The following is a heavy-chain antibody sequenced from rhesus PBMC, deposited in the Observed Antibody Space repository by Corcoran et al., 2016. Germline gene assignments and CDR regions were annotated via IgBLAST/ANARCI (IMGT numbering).Heavy chain of an antibody. J-gene: IGHJ2*01. CDR3: ARVPYSGSFWYFDL. D-gene: IGHD6-25*01. CDR2: ISYSGSP. CDR1: GYSISSGYG. Sequence: QLQLQESGPGLVKPSETLSLTCAVSGYSISSGYGWSWIRQPPGKGLDWIGYISYSGSPSYNPSLKSRVTISRDTSKNQFSLKLSSVTAADTAVYYCARVPYSGSFWYFDLWGPGTPITISS. V-gene: IGHV4-122*02.